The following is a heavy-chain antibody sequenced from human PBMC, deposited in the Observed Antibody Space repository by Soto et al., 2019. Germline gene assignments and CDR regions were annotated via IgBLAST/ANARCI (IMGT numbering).Heavy chain of an antibody. D-gene: IGHD3-22*01. CDR3: ARGSVDTLDSSGFYEY. Sequence: SETVSLTCAVYGGSFSAYYWSWIRQPPGKGLEWIGEINHSGGTSYNPSLKSRVTISVDTSKSQFSLKLTSVTAADRAVYYCARGSVDTLDSSGFYEYWGQATPVTVSS. CDR2: INHSGGT. V-gene: IGHV4-34*01. CDR1: GGSFSAYY. J-gene: IGHJ4*02.